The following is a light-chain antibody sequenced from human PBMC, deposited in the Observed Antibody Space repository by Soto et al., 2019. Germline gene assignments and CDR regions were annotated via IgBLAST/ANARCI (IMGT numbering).Light chain of an antibody. J-gene: IGKJ1*01. CDR2: GAT. V-gene: IGKV1-39*01. Sequence: DIQMTQFPSSLSASVGDRVTITCRSSQTIRVYLNWYQHRPGKAPTVLIYGATKLQSGVSPRFSACVSGTEYTLTIDNLQPEDIATYFCQQSYNSAWTFGQGTRV. CDR1: QTIRVY. CDR3: QQSYNSAWT.